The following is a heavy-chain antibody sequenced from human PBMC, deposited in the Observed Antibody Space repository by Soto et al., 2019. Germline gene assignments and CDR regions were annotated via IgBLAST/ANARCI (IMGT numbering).Heavy chain of an antibody. J-gene: IGHJ6*02. D-gene: IGHD3-10*01. CDR3: AREGVITMVRGVINQPYYYYGMDV. CDR2: IYSGGST. CDR1: WFTVSSNY. V-gene: IGHV3-53*01. Sequence: GGSLRLSCAASWFTVSSNYMSWVRQAPGKGLEWVSVIYSGGSTYYADSVKGRFTISRDNSKNTLYLQMNSLRAEDTAVYYCAREGVITMVRGVINQPYYYYGMDVWGQGTTVTVSS.